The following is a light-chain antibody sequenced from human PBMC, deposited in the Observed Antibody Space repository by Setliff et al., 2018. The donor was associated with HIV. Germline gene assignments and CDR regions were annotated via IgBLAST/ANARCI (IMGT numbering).Light chain of an antibody. V-gene: IGLV1-44*01. CDR1: SSNIGSNT. Sequence: QSALTQPPSASGTPGQRVTISCSGSSSNIGSNTVNWYQQLPGTAPKLMIYEVSKRPSGVPDRFSGSKSGNTASLTVSGLQADNEADYYCSSYAGSTRVFGTGTKVTVL. CDR3: SSYAGSTRV. CDR2: EVS. J-gene: IGLJ1*01.